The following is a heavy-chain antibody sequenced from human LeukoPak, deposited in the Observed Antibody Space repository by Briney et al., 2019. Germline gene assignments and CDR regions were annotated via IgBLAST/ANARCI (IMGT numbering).Heavy chain of an antibody. Sequence: RGSLRLSCAASGFTFSSFDMHWVRQVTGKGLEWVSGIGPGGNTNYVGSVKGRFTISRENAKNSLHLQMNSLRAGDTAVYYCARGHCSSTTSCPTGDYYYFGMDVWGQGTTVTVSS. CDR2: IGPGGNT. J-gene: IGHJ6*02. V-gene: IGHV3-13*04. D-gene: IGHD2-2*01. CDR3: ARGHCSSTTSCPTGDYYYFGMDV. CDR1: GFTFSSFD.